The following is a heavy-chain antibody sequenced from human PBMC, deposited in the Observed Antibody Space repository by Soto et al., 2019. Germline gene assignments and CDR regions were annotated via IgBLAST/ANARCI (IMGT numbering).Heavy chain of an antibody. D-gene: IGHD6-13*01. CDR3: AXXGRGGSSWYXY. V-gene: IGHV3-11*01. CDR1: GFTFSDYY. CDR2: ISSSXNTI. J-gene: IGHJ4*02. Sequence: QVQXVXSGGGLVXXXXXLXLSCAASGFTFSDYYMNWIRQAPGKGLEWVSYISSSXNTIYYADSVKGRFXXSRXXAQXXXXXXXXXXXAXXXXVYYXAXXGRGGSSWYXYWGQXXXXX.